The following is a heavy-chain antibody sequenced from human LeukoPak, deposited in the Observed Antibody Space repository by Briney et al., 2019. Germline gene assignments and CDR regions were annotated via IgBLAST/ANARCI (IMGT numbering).Heavy chain of an antibody. CDR1: GFTFSSYS. D-gene: IGHD5-18*01. J-gene: IGHJ4*02. CDR2: ISSSSSYI. Sequence: PGGSLRLSCAASGFTFSSYSMNWVRQAPGKGLEWVSSISSSSSYIYYADSVKGRFTISRDNAKNSLYLQMNSLRAEDTAVYYCARFWYSCGHIDYWGQGTLVTVSS. V-gene: IGHV3-21*01. CDR3: ARFWYSCGHIDY.